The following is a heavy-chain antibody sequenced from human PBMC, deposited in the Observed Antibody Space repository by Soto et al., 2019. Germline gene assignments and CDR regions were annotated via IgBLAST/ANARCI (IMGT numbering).Heavy chain of an antibody. CDR1: GFTFSNYW. V-gene: IGHV3-74*01. CDR3: ARSPPKNYFDSSGRFDY. D-gene: IGHD3-22*01. Sequence: GGSLRLSCAASGFTFSNYWIHWVRQAPGKGLVWVSRINSDGSSNIYYADSVKGRFTISRDNAKNSLFLQMNSLRAEDTAVYYCARSPPKNYFDSSGRFDYWGQGTLVTVSS. CDR2: INSDGSSNI. J-gene: IGHJ4*02.